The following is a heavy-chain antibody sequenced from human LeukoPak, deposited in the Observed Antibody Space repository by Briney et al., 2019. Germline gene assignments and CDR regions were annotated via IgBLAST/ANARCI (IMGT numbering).Heavy chain of an antibody. Sequence: GGSLRLSCAASGFTFSSYAMSWVRQAPGKGLEWVSSISSSSSYIYYADSVKGRFTISRDNARNSLYLQMNSLRAEDTAVYYCARGIAVAGFYYYMDVWGKGTTVTISS. J-gene: IGHJ6*03. CDR1: GFTFSSYA. V-gene: IGHV3-21*01. CDR2: ISSSSSYI. D-gene: IGHD6-19*01. CDR3: ARGIAVAGFYYYMDV.